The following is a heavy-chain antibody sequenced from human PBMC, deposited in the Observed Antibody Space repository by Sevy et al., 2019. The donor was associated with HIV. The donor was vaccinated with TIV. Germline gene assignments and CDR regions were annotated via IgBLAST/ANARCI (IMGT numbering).Heavy chain of an antibody. Sequence: SETLSLTCTVSGGSISSYYWSWIRQPPGKGLEWIGYIYYSGSTNYNPALKSRVTISVDTSKNQFSLKLRSVTAADTAVYYCARLGCSSTSCSNVQAYYGMDVWGQGTTVTVSS. CDR1: GGSISSYY. J-gene: IGHJ6*02. CDR2: IYYSGST. D-gene: IGHD2-2*01. CDR3: ARLGCSSTSCSNVQAYYGMDV. V-gene: IGHV4-59*01.